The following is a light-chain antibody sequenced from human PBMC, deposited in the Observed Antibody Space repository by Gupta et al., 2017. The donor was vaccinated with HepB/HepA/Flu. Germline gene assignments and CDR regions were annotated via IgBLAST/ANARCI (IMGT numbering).Light chain of an antibody. Sequence: QPALTQPRSLSGSPGPSATISCTGTNSEVGYYNYVPWYQQHPGKAPKLMIYDVNKRPSGVPDRFSGAKSGNTASLTISGLQAEDEADYYCSSYAGSYTFLVFGGGTKLTVL. J-gene: IGLJ2*01. CDR3: SSYAGSYTFLV. V-gene: IGLV2-11*01. CDR2: DVN. CDR1: NSEVGYYNY.